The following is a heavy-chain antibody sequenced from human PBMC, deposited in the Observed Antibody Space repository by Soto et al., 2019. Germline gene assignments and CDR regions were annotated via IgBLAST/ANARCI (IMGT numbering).Heavy chain of an antibody. CDR3: ARSDTSHYYNLVYFDY. CDR1: EFTFSSHA. CDR2: ISFNGAST. Sequence: LRLSCAASEFTFSSHAMHWVRQAPGKGLEYVSAISFNGASTYYADSVKGRFTISRDNSKNTLFLQMGSLRAEDMAVYYCARSDTSHYYNLVYFDYWGQGTLVTVSS. J-gene: IGHJ4*02. D-gene: IGHD3-22*01. V-gene: IGHV3-64*02.